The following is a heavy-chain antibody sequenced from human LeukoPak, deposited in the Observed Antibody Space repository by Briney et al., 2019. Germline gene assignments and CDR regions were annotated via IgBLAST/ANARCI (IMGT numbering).Heavy chain of an antibody. V-gene: IGHV3-15*01. D-gene: IGHD5-24*01. CDR3: TRYGGPGKHTERFDF. CDR2: IKSKTDGGTT. Sequence: GGSLRLSCAASGFTFSNAWMSWVRQAPGKGLEWVGRIKSKTDGGTTDYAAPVKGRFTISRDDSKNTLYLQMNSLKTEDTAVYYCTRYGGPGKHTERFDFWGQGTLVTVSS. CDR1: GFTFSNAW. J-gene: IGHJ4*02.